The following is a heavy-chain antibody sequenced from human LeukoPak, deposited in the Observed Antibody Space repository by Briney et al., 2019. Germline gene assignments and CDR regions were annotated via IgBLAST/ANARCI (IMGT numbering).Heavy chain of an antibody. V-gene: IGHV3-23*01. CDR2: ISGSGGST. CDR3: AKDKVFGQLNWFDP. Sequence: GGSLRLSCAASGFTFSSYALSWVRQAPGKGLEWVSAISGSGGSTYYADSVKGRFTISRDNSKNTLYLQMNSLRAEDTAVYYCAKDKVFGQLNWFDPWGQGTLATVSS. D-gene: IGHD6-13*01. CDR1: GFTFSSYA. J-gene: IGHJ5*02.